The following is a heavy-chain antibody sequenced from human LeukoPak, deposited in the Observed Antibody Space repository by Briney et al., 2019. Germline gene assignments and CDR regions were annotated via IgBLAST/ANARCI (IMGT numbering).Heavy chain of an antibody. V-gene: IGHV4-39*07. CDR3: ARENMAIDYFDY. D-gene: IGHD5-24*01. J-gene: IGHJ4*02. Sequence: PSETLSLTCTVSGGSISSSSYYWGWIRQPPGKGLEWIGSIYYSGSTYYNPSLKSRVTISVDTSKNQFSLKLNSVTAADTAVYYCARENMAIDYFDYWGQGTLVAVSS. CDR2: IYYSGST. CDR1: GGSISSSSYY.